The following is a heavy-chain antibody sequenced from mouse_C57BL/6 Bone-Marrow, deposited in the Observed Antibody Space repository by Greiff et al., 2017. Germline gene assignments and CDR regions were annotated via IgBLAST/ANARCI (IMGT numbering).Heavy chain of an antibody. CDR1: GFTFSDYY. CDR3: ARHGALYAMDY. Sequence: EVKLMESGGGLVQPGGSLKLSCADSGFTFSDYYMYWVRQTPEKRLEWVAYISNGGGSTYYPDTVKGRFTISRDNAKNTLYLQMSRLKSEDTAMYYCARHGALYAMDYWGQGTSVTVSS. V-gene: IGHV5-12*01. J-gene: IGHJ4*01. D-gene: IGHD1-1*02. CDR2: ISNGGGST.